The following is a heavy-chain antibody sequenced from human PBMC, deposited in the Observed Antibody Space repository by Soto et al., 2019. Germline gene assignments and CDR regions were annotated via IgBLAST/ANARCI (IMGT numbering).Heavy chain of an antibody. J-gene: IGHJ4*02. CDR1: GLTVSTNY. Sequence: LTLTCAFSGLTVSTNYTTWVRQAPGKGLEWVSVIYRGGNTYHADSVQGRFSISRDNSKNTVDLQMNNLRAKDTAMYYCASVGYCSTTTCPPAWGQGTLVTVSS. V-gene: IGHV3-53*01. CDR2: IYRGGNT. CDR3: ASVGYCSTTTCPPA. D-gene: IGHD2-2*01.